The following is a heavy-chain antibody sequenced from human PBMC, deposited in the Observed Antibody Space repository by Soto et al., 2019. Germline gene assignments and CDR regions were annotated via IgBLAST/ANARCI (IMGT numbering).Heavy chain of an antibody. CDR2: INPNSGGT. Sequence: ASVKVSCKASGYTFTGYYMHWVRQAPGQGLEWMGWINPNSGGTNYAQKFQGWVTMTRDTSISTAYMELSRLRSDDTAVYYCAKAFLEGYYGMDVWGQGTTVTVSS. J-gene: IGHJ6*02. V-gene: IGHV1-2*04. CDR1: GYTFTGYY. CDR3: AKAFLEGYYGMDV.